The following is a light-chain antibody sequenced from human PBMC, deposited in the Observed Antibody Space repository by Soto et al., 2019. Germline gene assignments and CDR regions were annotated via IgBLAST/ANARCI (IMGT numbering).Light chain of an antibody. J-gene: IGKJ2*01. CDR3: QQYYSTPYT. V-gene: IGKV4-1*01. Sequence: DIVMTQSPDSMAVSLGERATINCKSSQNVLRSSNNKNHLVWYQQKPGQPPKLLIFWASTRESGVPDRFSGSGSGTDFTLNISSLQAEDVAVYYCQQYYSTPYTFGQGTKLEIK. CDR2: WAS. CDR1: QNVLRSSNNKNH.